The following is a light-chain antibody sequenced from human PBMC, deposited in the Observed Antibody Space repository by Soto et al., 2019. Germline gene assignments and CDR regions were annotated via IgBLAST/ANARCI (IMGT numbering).Light chain of an antibody. J-gene: IGKJ5*01. CDR1: QDITNY. V-gene: IGKV1-33*01. Sequence: DIQMTQSPSSLSASVGDRVTITCQASQDITNYLNWYQQEPGKAPRLLLYDASSLETGVPSRFSGSGSGADFTFTISSLQPEDIATYYCQHYDHLPITFGQGTRLEI. CDR3: QHYDHLPIT. CDR2: DAS.